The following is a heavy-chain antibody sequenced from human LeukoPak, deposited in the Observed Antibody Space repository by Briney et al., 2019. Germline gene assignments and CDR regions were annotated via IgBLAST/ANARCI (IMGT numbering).Heavy chain of an antibody. V-gene: IGHV1-8*01. D-gene: IGHD5-12*01. CDR1: GYTFTSYD. CDR3: ARGVAHYYYYGMDV. Sequence: GASVTVSRTASGYTFTSYDINWVRQATGQGLEWMGWMNPNSGNTGYAQKFQGRVTMTRNTSISTAYMELSSLRSEDTAVYYCARGVAHYYYYGMDVWGQGTTVTVSS. CDR2: MNPNSGNT. J-gene: IGHJ6*02.